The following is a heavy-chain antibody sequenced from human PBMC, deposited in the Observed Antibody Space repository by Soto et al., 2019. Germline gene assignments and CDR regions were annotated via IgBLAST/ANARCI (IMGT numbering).Heavy chain of an antibody. CDR1: GYTFTSYA. D-gene: IGHD2-15*01. CDR3: ARGYCSGGSCSSLIDY. V-gene: IGHV1-3*01. CDR2: INAGNGNT. J-gene: IGHJ4*02. Sequence: GASVKVSCKASGYTFTSYAMHWVRQAPGQRLEWMGWINAGNGNTKYSQKFQGRVTITRDTSASTAYMELSSLRSEDTAVYYCARGYCSGGSCSSLIDYWGQGTLVTVSS.